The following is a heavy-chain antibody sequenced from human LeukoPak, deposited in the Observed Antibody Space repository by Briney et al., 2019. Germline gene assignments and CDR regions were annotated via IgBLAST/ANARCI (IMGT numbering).Heavy chain of an antibody. Sequence: GESLKISCKGSGYSFTSCWIGWVRQMPGKGLEWMGIIYPGDSDTRYSPSFQGQVTISADKSISTAYLQWSSLKASDTAMYYCARQSSSWSYGMDVWGQGTTVTVSS. D-gene: IGHD6-13*01. CDR3: ARQSSSWSYGMDV. CDR1: GYSFTSCW. J-gene: IGHJ6*02. V-gene: IGHV5-51*01. CDR2: IYPGDSDT.